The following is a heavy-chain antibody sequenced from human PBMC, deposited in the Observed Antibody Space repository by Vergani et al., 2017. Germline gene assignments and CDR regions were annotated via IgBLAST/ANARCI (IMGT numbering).Heavy chain of an antibody. CDR2: ISYDGSNK. J-gene: IGHJ4*02. V-gene: IGHV3-30-3*01. CDR3: ARAPLRNYYDSSGYSISPEY. D-gene: IGHD3-22*01. Sequence: QVQLVESGGGVVQPGRSLRLSCAASGFTFSSYAMHWVRQAPGKGLEWVAVISYDGSNKYYADSVKGRFTISRDNSKKTLYLQMNSLRAEDTAVYYCARAPLRNYYDSSGYSISPEYWGQGTLVTVSS. CDR1: GFTFSSYA.